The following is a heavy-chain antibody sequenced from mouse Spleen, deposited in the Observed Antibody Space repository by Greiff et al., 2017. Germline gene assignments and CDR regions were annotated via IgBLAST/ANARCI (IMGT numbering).Heavy chain of an antibody. CDR2: IWGDGST. Sequence: QVHVKQSGPGLVAPSQSLSITCTVSGFSLTGYGVNWVRQPPGKGLEWLGMIWGDGSTDYNSALKSRLSISKDNSKSQVFLKMNSLQTDDTARYYCARIHYYGYGYFDVWGAGTTVTVSS. CDR3: ARIHYYGYGYFDV. CDR1: GFSLTGYG. J-gene: IGHJ1*01. D-gene: IGHD1-2*01. V-gene: IGHV2-6-7*01.